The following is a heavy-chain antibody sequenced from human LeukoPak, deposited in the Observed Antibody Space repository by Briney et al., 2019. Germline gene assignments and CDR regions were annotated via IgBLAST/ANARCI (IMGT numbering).Heavy chain of an antibody. J-gene: IGHJ4*01. CDR1: GFTVSNSG. D-gene: IGHD4-17*01. CDR2: ISGVGNT. V-gene: IGHV3-23*01. CDR3: VSGGDYHVRLCTY. Sequence: PGGSLRLSCVASGFTVSNSGLSWFRQAPGKRLEWVSDISGVGNTYYAESVKGRFTISRDNSKNTLYLQMNSLTAEDTAIYYCVSGGDYHVRLCTYWGQGTLVTVSS.